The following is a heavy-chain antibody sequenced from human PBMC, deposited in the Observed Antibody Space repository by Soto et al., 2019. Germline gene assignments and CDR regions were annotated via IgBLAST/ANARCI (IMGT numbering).Heavy chain of an antibody. CDR3: ARVPRWLQKGYYYYGMDV. J-gene: IGHJ6*02. CDR1: GGTFSSYT. Sequence: QVQLVQSGAEVKKPGSSVKVSCKASGGTFSSYTISWVRQAPGQGLEWMGRIIPILGIANYAQKFQGRVTITADKSTRTAYMEMSSLRSEDTAVYYCARVPRWLQKGYYYYGMDVWGQGTTVTVSS. D-gene: IGHD5-12*01. V-gene: IGHV1-69*02. CDR2: IIPILGIA.